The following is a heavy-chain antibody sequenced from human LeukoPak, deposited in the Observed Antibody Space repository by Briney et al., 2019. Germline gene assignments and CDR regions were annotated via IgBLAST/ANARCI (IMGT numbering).Heavy chain of an antibody. V-gene: IGHV1-2*02. CDR2: INPNSGGT. CDR1: GFTFTSHY. J-gene: IGHJ3*02. Sequence: GASVKVSCKTSGFTFTSHYIYWVRQPPGQGLEWMGWINPNSGGTNYAQKFQGRVTMTRDTSISTAYMELSRLRSDDTAVYYCASVDYYDSSGLHAFDIWGQGTMVTVSS. CDR3: ASVDYYDSSGLHAFDI. D-gene: IGHD3-22*01.